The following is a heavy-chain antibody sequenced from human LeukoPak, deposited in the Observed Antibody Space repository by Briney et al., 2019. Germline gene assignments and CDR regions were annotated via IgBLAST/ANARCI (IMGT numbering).Heavy chain of an antibody. Sequence: SSVKVSCKPSGYTFTNYNLAWVRLAPGEGREWMGWISPYNGDTNYAPKFQGRVTLTTDTSTSTGYMELRNLRSDDTAVYYCAREAADHLDYWGQGTLVTVSS. CDR1: GYTFTNYN. J-gene: IGHJ4*02. CDR2: ISPYNGDT. CDR3: AREAADHLDY. V-gene: IGHV1-18*01.